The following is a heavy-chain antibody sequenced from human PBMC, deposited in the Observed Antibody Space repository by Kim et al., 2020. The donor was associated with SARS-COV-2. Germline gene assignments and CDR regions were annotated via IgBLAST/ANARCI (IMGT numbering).Heavy chain of an antibody. V-gene: IGHV7-4-1*02. CDR3: AREVRGAAAGNYFDY. J-gene: IGHJ4*02. Sequence: QSFTGRFVFSFDTSVSTAYLQISSLKAEDTAVYYCAREVRGAAAGNYFDYWGQGTLVTVSS. D-gene: IGHD6-13*01.